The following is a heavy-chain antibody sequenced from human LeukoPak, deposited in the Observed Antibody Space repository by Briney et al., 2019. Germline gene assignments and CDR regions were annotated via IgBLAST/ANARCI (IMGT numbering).Heavy chain of an antibody. CDR2: FDPEDGET. CDR3: ARVGSGYDLPRPPFDY. D-gene: IGHD5-12*01. V-gene: IGHV1-24*01. CDR1: GYTLTELS. J-gene: IGHJ4*02. Sequence: RASVKVSCKVSGYTLTELSMHWVRQAPGKGLEWMGGFDPEDGETIYAQKFQGRVTMTEDTSTDTAYMELSSLRSEDTAVYYCARVGSGYDLPRPPFDYWGQGTLVTVSS.